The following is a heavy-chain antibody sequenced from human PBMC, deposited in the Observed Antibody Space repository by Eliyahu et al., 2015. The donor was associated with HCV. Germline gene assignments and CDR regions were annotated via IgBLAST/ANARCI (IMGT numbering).Heavy chain of an antibody. CDR2: IYFSGGT. V-gene: IGHV4-39*07. Sequence: QLQLQESGPGLVKPSETLSLTCTVSGGSISSSSYYWGWIRQPPGKGLEWIGGIYFSGGTYYNPSLKSRVTISVDTSKNQFSLKLSSVTAADTAVYYCARGRWDCSGGSCYQYFDYWGQGTLVTVSS. CDR1: GGSISSSSYY. J-gene: IGHJ4*02. CDR3: ARGRWDCSGGSCYQYFDY. D-gene: IGHD2-15*01.